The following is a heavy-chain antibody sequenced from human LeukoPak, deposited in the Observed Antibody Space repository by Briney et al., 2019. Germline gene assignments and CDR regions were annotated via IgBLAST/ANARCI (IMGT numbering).Heavy chain of an antibody. CDR2: IYHSGST. CDR3: ARVRRYSGSENYYYYGMDV. Sequence: SQTLSLTCAVSGGSISSGGYSWSWIRQPPGKGLEWIGDIYHSGSTYYNPSLKSRVTISVDRSKNQFSLKLSSVTAADTAVYYCARVRRYSGSENYYYYGMDVWGQGTTVTVSS. D-gene: IGHD5-12*01. V-gene: IGHV4-30-2*01. J-gene: IGHJ6*02. CDR1: GGSISSGGYS.